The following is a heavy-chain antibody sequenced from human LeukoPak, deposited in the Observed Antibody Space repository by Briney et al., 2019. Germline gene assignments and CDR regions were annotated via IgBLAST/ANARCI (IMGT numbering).Heavy chain of an antibody. Sequence: SETLSLTCTVSGGSISSYYWSWIRQPPGKGLEWIGYIYYSGSTNYNPSLKSRVTISVDTSKNQFSLKPSSVTAADTAVYYCARMSSGYYPNFDYWGQGTLVTVSS. CDR3: ARMSSGYYPNFDY. CDR1: GGSISSYY. CDR2: IYYSGST. V-gene: IGHV4-59*01. D-gene: IGHD3-22*01. J-gene: IGHJ4*02.